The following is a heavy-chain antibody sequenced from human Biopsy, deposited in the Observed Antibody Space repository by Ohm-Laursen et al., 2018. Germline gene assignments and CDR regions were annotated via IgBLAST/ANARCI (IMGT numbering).Heavy chain of an antibody. J-gene: IGHJ4*02. CDR1: GFTFSSYA. Sequence: SLRLSCSATGFTFSSYAMAWFRQAPGKGLEWVSTINGNSDIIYDTDSVKGRFTISRDNSKNTLYLQMNSLRVDDTAMYYCAGAGGHSFWGQGALVTVSS. D-gene: IGHD1-26*01. V-gene: IGHV3-23*01. CDR3: AGAGGHSF. CDR2: INGNSDII.